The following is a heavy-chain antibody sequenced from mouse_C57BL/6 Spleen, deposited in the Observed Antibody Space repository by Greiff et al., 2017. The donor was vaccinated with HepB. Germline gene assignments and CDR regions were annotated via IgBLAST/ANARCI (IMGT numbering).Heavy chain of an antibody. J-gene: IGHJ4*01. CDR1: GYSFTDYN. CDR3: ARVRWESELLYAMDY. V-gene: IGHV1-39*01. CDR2: INPNYGTT. D-gene: IGHD2-1*01. Sequence: VQLKESGPELVKPGASVKISCKASGYSFTDYNMNWVKQSNGKSLEWIGVINPNYGTTSYNQKFKGKATLTVDQSSSTAYMQLNSLTSEDSAVYYCARVRWESELLYAMDYWGQGTSVTVSS.